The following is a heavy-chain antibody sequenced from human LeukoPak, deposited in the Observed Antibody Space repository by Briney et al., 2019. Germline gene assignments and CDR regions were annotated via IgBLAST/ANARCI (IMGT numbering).Heavy chain of an antibody. CDR1: GGSFSGYY. V-gene: IGHV4-34*01. CDR2: INHRGST. D-gene: IGHD2-15*01. Sequence: SETLSLTCAVYGGSFSGYYWTWIRQTPGKGLEWIGEINHRGSTNYNPSLESRVTISVDTSKNHFSLDLTSVTAANTAVYYCASGGWYRGYWGQATLVTVSS. J-gene: IGHJ4*02. CDR3: ASGGWYRGY.